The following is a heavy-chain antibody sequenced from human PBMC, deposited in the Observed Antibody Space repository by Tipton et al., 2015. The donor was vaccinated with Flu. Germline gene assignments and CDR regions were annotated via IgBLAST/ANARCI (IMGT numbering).Heavy chain of an antibody. Sequence: QMQLVQSGAEVKKPGASVEVSCKASGYTFTSYGISWVRQAPGQGLEWMGWISPYNGNTEFAQKLQGRVSMTMDTSKSTAYMELRSLRSDDTAMYYCYQAYYYDTRDYSPGAFDIWGQGTMVTVSS. CDR1: GYTFTSYG. V-gene: IGHV1-18*01. J-gene: IGHJ3*02. CDR3: YQAYYYDTRDYSPGAFDI. D-gene: IGHD3-22*01. CDR2: ISPYNGNT.